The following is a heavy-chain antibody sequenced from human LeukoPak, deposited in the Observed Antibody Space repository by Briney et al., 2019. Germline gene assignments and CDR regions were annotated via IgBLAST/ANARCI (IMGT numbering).Heavy chain of an antibody. Sequence: PSETLSLTCTVSGGAISSGDYYWSWMRQPPGKGLEWIGYIYYSGSTYYNPSLKSRVTMSVDTSKNQFSLKLSSVTAADTAVYYCAREVGLGNWLDPWGQGTLVTVSS. J-gene: IGHJ5*02. D-gene: IGHD2-2*03. V-gene: IGHV4-30-4*01. CDR2: IYYSGST. CDR1: GGAISSGDYY. CDR3: AREVGLGNWLDP.